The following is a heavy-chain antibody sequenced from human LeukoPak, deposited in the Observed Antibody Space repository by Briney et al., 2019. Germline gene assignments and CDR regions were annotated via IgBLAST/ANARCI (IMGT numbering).Heavy chain of an antibody. Sequence: PSETLSLTCTVSGGSISSSSYYWGWIRQPPGKGLEWIGGIYYSGRTHYNPSLKSRVTISVDTSKNQFSLKLSSVTAADTAVYYCARTYSNGWYYYYGMDVWGQGTTVTVSS. J-gene: IGHJ6*02. V-gene: IGHV4-39*01. CDR3: ARTYSNGWYYYYGMDV. D-gene: IGHD6-25*01. CDR2: IYYSGRT. CDR1: GGSISSSSYY.